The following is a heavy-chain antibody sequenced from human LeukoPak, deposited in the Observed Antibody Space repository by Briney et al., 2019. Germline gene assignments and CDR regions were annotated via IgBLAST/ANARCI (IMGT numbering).Heavy chain of an antibody. CDR1: GFTVSSNY. CDR3: ARTYDSSGYYDY. J-gene: IGHJ4*02. D-gene: IGHD3-22*01. Sequence: GGSLRLSCAASGFTVSSNYMSWVRQAPGKGLEWVSVIYSGGSTYYADSVKGRFTISRDNSKNTLYLQRNSLRAEDTAVYYCARTYDSSGYYDYWGQGALVTVSS. V-gene: IGHV3-53*01. CDR2: IYSGGST.